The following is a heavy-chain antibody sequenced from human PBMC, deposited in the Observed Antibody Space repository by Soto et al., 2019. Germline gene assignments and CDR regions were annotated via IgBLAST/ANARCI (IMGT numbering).Heavy chain of an antibody. CDR3: ARDLLQYSYGEYYYYYGMDV. Sequence: AVGSLRLSCAASGFTFSSYEMNWVRQAPGKGLEWVSYISSSGSTIYYADSVKGRFTISRDNAKNSLYLQMNSLRAEDTAVYYCARDLLQYSYGEYYYYYGMDVWGQGTTVTVSS. D-gene: IGHD5-18*01. J-gene: IGHJ6*02. CDR1: GFTFSSYE. V-gene: IGHV3-48*03. CDR2: ISSSGSTI.